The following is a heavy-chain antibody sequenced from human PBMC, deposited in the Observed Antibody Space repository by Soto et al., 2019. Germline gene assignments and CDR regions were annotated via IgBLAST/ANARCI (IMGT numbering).Heavy chain of an antibody. Sequence: GGSLRLSCAASGFTFSSYAMSWVRQAPGKGLEWVSAISGSGGSTYYADSVKGRFTISRDNSKNTLHLQMNSLRAEDTAVYYCTRDLAPGIPRGLDVWGQGITVTVS. J-gene: IGHJ6*02. CDR1: GFTFSSYA. V-gene: IGHV3-23*01. CDR3: TRDLAPGIPRGLDV. CDR2: ISGSGGST. D-gene: IGHD2-21*02.